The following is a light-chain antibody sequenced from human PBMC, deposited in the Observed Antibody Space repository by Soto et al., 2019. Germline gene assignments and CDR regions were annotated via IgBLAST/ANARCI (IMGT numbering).Light chain of an antibody. Sequence: VMTQTPASISATHGARAPLSCRASQSVSSDLAWYHQKPGQAPRLLIYGASTRATGIPARFSGSGSGTEFTLTISSLEFEDFAVYYWQQYNNWPRTFGQGTKVDIK. CDR2: GAS. J-gene: IGKJ1*01. CDR3: QQYNNWPRT. CDR1: QSVSSD. V-gene: IGKV3-15*01.